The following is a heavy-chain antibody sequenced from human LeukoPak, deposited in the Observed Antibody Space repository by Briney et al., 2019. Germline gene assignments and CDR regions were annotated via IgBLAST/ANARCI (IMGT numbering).Heavy chain of an antibody. D-gene: IGHD1-14*01. CDR2: INAGNGNT. Sequence: GASVKVSCKASGYTFTSYAMHWVRQAPGQRLEWMGWINAGNGNTKYSQKFQGRVTITRDTSASTAYMELSSLRSEDTAMYYCAKETPNTGWFDPWGQGTLVTVSS. CDR1: GYTFTSYA. CDR3: AKETPNTGWFDP. J-gene: IGHJ5*02. V-gene: IGHV1-3*01.